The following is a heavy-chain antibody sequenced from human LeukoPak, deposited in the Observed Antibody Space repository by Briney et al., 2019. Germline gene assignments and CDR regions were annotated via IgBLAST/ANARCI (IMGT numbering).Heavy chain of an antibody. D-gene: IGHD3-9*01. V-gene: IGHV3-21*01. J-gene: IGHJ4*02. Sequence: GGSLRLSCAASGFTFSSYSMNWVRQAPGKGLEWVSSISSSSSYIYYADSVKGRFTISRDDAKNSLYLQMNSLRAEDTAVYYCARADFDWLYGYWGQGTLVTVSS. CDR1: GFTFSSYS. CDR3: ARADFDWLYGY. CDR2: ISSSSSYI.